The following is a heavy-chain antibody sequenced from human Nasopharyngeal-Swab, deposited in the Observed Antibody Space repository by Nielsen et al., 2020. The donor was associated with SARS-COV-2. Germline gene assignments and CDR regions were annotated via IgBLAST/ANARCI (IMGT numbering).Heavy chain of an antibody. V-gene: IGHV4-59*08. CDR2: IYYSGST. J-gene: IGHJ6*03. CDR3: ARLYGGYSYGYGNYYMDV. D-gene: IGHD5-18*01. CDR1: GGSISSYC. Sequence: SETLSLTCTVSGGSISSYCWSWIRQPPGKGLEWIGYIYYSGSTNYNPSLKSRVTISVDTSKNQFSLKLSSVTAADTAVYYCARLYGGYSYGYGNYYMDVWGKGTTVTVSS.